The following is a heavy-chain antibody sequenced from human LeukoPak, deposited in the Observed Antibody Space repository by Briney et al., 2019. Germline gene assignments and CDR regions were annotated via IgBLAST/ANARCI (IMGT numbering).Heavy chain of an antibody. D-gene: IGHD4-17*01. CDR2: MSGSGGST. CDR3: AKEIYGDSTGGRFQH. J-gene: IGHJ1*01. Sequence: GGSLRLSCAASGFTFSSYAMSWVRQAPGKGLEWVSVMSGSGGSTYYADSVKGRFTISRDNSKNTLYLQMNSLRAEDTAVYYCAKEIYGDSTGGRFQHWGQGTLVTVSS. V-gene: IGHV3-23*01. CDR1: GFTFSSYA.